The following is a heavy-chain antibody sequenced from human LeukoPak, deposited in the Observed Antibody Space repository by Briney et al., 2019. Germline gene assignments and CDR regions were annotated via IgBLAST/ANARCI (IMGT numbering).Heavy chain of an antibody. CDR2: INHSGST. J-gene: IGHJ4*02. Sequence: PSETLSLTCAVYGGSFSGYYWSWIRQPPGKGLEWIGEINHSGSTNYNPSLKSRVTISVDTSKNQFSLKLSSVTAADTAVYHCARGSGVSCSGGSCNQLAYWGQGTLVTVSS. CDR1: GGSFSGYY. V-gene: IGHV4-34*01. D-gene: IGHD2-15*01. CDR3: ARGSGVSCSGGSCNQLAY.